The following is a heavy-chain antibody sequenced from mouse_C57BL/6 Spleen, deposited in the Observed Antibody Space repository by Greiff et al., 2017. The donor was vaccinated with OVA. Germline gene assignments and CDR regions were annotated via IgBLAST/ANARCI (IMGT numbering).Heavy chain of an antibody. D-gene: IGHD2-1*01. CDR1: GYTFTSYW. J-gene: IGHJ2*01. CDR2: IYPSDSET. Sequence: VQLQQPGAELVRPGSSVKLSCKASGYTFTSYWMDWVKQRPGQGLEWIGNIYPSDSETHYNQKFKDKATLTVDKSSSTAYMQLSSLTSEDSAVYYCAREGNGNYPLVYWGQGTTLTVSS. CDR3: AREGNGNYPLVY. V-gene: IGHV1-61*01.